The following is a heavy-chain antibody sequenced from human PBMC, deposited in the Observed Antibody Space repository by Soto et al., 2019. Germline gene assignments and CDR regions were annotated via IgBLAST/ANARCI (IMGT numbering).Heavy chain of an antibody. CDR1: GFTFSSYS. CDR2: ISSASSTI. CDR3: ARASYYSGSGSYYSFDY. V-gene: IGHV3-48*02. J-gene: IGHJ4*02. D-gene: IGHD3-10*01. Sequence: GGSLRLSCAASGFTFSSYSMNWVRQAPGKGLEWISYISSASSTIYYADSVKGRFTISRDNAKNSLYLQMGSLGDEDTAVFYCARASYYSGSGSYYSFDYWGQGALVTVSS.